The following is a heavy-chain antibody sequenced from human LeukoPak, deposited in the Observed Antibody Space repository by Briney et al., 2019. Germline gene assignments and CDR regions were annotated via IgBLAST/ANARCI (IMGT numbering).Heavy chain of an antibody. Sequence: PSETLSLTCTVSGASINSHYWSWIRQPAGKGLEWIGRIYISGSTNYNSSLQSRVTMSVDTSKNQFSLKPSSVTAADTAVYYCARALNPLPGTYYFDYWGQGTLVTVSS. V-gene: IGHV4-4*07. CDR1: GASINSHY. CDR3: ARALNPLPGTYYFDY. CDR2: IYISGST. J-gene: IGHJ4*02. D-gene: IGHD2-15*01.